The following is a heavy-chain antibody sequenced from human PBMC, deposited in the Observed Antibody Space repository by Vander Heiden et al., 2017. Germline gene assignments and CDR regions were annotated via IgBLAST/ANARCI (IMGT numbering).Heavy chain of an antibody. J-gene: IGHJ4*02. D-gene: IGHD2-15*01. CDR3: ARDRVGYCSGGSCLSFDY. V-gene: IGHV1-69*01. CDR2: IIPIFGTA. CDR1: GGTFSSYA. Sequence: QVQLVQSGAEVKKPGSSVKVSCKASGGTFSSYAISWVRQAPGQGLEWMGGIIPIFGTANYAQKLQGRVTITADESTSTAYMELSSLRSEDTAVYYCARDRVGYCSGGSCLSFDYWGQGTLVTVSS.